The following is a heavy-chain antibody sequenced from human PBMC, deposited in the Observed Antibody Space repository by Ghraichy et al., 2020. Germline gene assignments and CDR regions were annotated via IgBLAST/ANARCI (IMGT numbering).Heavy chain of an antibody. D-gene: IGHD6-19*01. Sequence: ASVKVSCKASGYTFTGYYMHWVRQAPGQGLEWMGWINPNSGGTNYAQKFQGRVTMTRDTSISTAYMELSRLRSDDTAVYYCARDWRLAVAGTRMDYWGQGTLVTVSS. J-gene: IGHJ4*02. CDR3: ARDWRLAVAGTRMDY. CDR1: GYTFTGYY. V-gene: IGHV1-2*02. CDR2: INPNSGGT.